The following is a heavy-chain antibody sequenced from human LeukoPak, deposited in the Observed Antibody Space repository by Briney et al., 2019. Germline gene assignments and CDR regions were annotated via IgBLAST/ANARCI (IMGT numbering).Heavy chain of an antibody. CDR3: ARRGRGVASGYDY. Sequence: ASVKVSCRTSGYMFRNYGITWVRQAPGQGLEWMGWISTFNGHTKYTQSLRDRVTMTTDTSTSTAYMELRSLRSDDTAVYYCARRGRGVASGYDYWGQGTLVTVSS. CDR1: GYMFRNYG. CDR2: ISTFNGHT. D-gene: IGHD3-3*01. J-gene: IGHJ4*02. V-gene: IGHV1-18*01.